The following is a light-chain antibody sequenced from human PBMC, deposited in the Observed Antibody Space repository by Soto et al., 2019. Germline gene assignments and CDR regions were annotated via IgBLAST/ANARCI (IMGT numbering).Light chain of an antibody. V-gene: IGKV1-5*03. CDR1: QTISSW. CDR2: KAS. Sequence: IQMTQSPSTLSASVGYGVTITFRPSQTISSWLAWYQQKPGKAPKLLIYKASTLKSGVPSRFSGSGSGTELTLTISSLQPDDFATYYCQHYDSYSEAFGQGTKVDIK. J-gene: IGKJ1*01. CDR3: QHYDSYSEA.